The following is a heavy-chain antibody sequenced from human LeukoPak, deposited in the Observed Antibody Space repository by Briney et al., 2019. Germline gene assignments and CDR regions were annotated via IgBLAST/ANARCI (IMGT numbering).Heavy chain of an antibody. CDR2: IQSDGSEK. CDR1: GFTFSTYW. CDR3: ARDSTVATYYGVDV. D-gene: IGHD6-19*01. V-gene: IGHV3-7*01. J-gene: IGHJ6*02. Sequence: GGSLRLSCTAAGFTFSTYWMSWVRQAPGKGLEWVANIQSDGSEKNYIDSVQGRFTISRDNAKTSLYLQMNSLRAEDTAVYYCARDSTVATYYGVDVWGQGTTVTVSS.